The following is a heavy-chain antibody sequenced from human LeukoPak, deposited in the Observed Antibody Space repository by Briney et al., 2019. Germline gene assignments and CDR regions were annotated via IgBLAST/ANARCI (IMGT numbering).Heavy chain of an antibody. D-gene: IGHD3-3*01. CDR3: AKSISRITIFGVLIRVFDY. J-gene: IGHJ4*02. V-gene: IGHV3-23*01. Sequence: GGSLRLSCAASGFTFSSSAMSWVHQAPGKGLEWVSSISGSGDTTYYTDSVKGRFTISRDNSKNTLYLQMNSLRAEDTAVYYCAKSISRITIFGVLIRVFDYWGQGTLVTVSS. CDR1: GFTFSSSA. CDR2: ISGSGDTT.